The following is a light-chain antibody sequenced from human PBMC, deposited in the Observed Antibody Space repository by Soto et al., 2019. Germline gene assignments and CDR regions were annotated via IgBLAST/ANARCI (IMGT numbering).Light chain of an antibody. CDR2: RAS. J-gene: IGKJ2*01. V-gene: IGKV3-20*01. CDR1: QTVDSTY. CDR3: QQYDTSPPLYT. Sequence: VLTQSPGTLSLSPGERATLSCRASQTVDSTYLAWYQQKPGQAPRLLIYRASSRAAGVPDRFSGSGSGTDFTLTSSKLDPEDFAVYYCQQYDTSPPLYTFGQGTKLEIK.